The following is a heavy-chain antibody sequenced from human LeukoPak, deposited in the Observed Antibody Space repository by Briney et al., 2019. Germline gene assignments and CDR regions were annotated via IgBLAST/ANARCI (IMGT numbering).Heavy chain of an antibody. V-gene: IGHV4-39*01. D-gene: IGHD6-19*01. CDR3: ARRYSSGVFDY. CDR1: GGSLGSVGDF. CDR2: IYYRGST. Sequence: SETLSLNCTVSGGSLGSVGDFWGWIRQSPGKGLEWIGSIYYRGSTYYNPTLKSRVTISVDTSKNQISLKPNSVTAADTAVYYCARRYSSGVFDYWGQGTLATVSS. J-gene: IGHJ4*02.